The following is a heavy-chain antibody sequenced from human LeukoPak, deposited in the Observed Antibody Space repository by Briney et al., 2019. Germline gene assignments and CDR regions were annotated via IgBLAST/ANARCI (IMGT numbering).Heavy chain of an antibody. CDR1: GFTFSNYW. J-gene: IGHJ4*02. CDR2: ITADGTNA. V-gene: IGHV3-74*01. Sequence: PGGSLRLSCAASGFTFSNYWMHWVRQAPGKGLVWVSRITADGTNAIYADSVKGRFTISRDDAKNTLYLQMNSLRAEDTAVYYCARFSRDLDYWGQGTLVTVSS. CDR3: ARFSRDLDY. D-gene: IGHD2/OR15-2a*01.